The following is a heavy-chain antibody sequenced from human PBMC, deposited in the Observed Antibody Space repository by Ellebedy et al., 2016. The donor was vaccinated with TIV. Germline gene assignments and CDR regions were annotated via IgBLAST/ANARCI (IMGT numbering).Heavy chain of an antibody. CDR2: ISSSSSYI. CDR3: ARDLQIARDEDY. CDR1: GFTFSSYS. V-gene: IGHV3-21*01. J-gene: IGHJ4*02. Sequence: GESLKISXAASGFTFSSYSMNWVRQAPGKGLEWVSSISSSSSYIYYADSVKGRFTISRDNAKNSLYLQMNSLRAEDTAVYYCARDLQIARDEDYWGQGTLVTVSS. D-gene: IGHD6-6*01.